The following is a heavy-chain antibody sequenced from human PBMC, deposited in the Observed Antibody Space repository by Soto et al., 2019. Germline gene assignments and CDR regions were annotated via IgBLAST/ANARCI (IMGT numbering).Heavy chain of an antibody. V-gene: IGHV3-23*01. J-gene: IGHJ4*02. CDR1: GFTFSSYA. CDR3: AKDYRSISGSYAPPFDY. Sequence: EVQLLESGGGLVQPGGSLRLSCAASGFTFSSYAMSWVRQAPGKGLELVSAISGSGGSTYYADSGKGRFTISRDNSKNTLYLQMNSLRAEDTAVYYCAKDYRSISGSYAPPFDYWGQGTLVTVSS. CDR2: ISGSGGST. D-gene: IGHD3-16*01.